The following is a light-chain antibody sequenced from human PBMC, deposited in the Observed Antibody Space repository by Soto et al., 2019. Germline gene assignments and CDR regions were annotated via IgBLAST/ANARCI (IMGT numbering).Light chain of an antibody. Sequence: EIVLTQSPATLSLSPGERATLSCRASQSVTKYLSWYQQKPGQAPRLLIYDASNRATGIPARFSGSGSGTDFTLTISSLEPEDFGVYDCQQRTIWPLTFGGGTKVEI. V-gene: IGKV3-11*01. J-gene: IGKJ4*01. CDR3: QQRTIWPLT. CDR1: QSVTKY. CDR2: DAS.